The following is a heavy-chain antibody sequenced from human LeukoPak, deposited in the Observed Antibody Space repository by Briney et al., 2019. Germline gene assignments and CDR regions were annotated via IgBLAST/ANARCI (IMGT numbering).Heavy chain of an antibody. CDR3: TRGSSSWRNGMDV. CDR1: GFTFSSYG. V-gene: IGHV3-30*03. D-gene: IGHD6-13*01. J-gene: IGHJ6*02. Sequence: GGSLRLSCAASGFTFSSYGMHWVRQAPGKGLEWVAVISYDGSNKYYADSVKGRFTISRDNAKNTLYLQMNSLRAEDTAVYYCTRGSSSWRNGMDVWGQGTTVTVS. CDR2: ISYDGSNK.